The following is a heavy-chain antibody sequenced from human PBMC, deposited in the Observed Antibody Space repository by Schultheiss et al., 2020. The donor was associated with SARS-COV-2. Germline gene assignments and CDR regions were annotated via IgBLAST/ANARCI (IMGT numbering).Heavy chain of an antibody. CDR2: ISGSGGST. J-gene: IGHJ4*02. D-gene: IGHD3-16*02. V-gene: IGHV3-23*01. CDR1: GFTFDDYA. CDR3: AREVGFLWRYTGDY. Sequence: GESLKISCAASGFTFDDYAMHWVRQAPGKGLVWVSAISGSGGSTYYADSVKGRFTISRDNSKNTLYLQMNSLRAEDTAVYYCAREVGFLWRYTGDYWGQGTLVTVSS.